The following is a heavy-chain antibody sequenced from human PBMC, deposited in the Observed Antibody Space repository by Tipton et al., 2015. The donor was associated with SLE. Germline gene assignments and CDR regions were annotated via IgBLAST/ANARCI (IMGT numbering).Heavy chain of an antibody. CDR1: GFTFSSYA. CDR2: ISGSGGST. Sequence: SLRLSCAASGFTFSSYAMSWVRQAPGKGLEWVSAISGSGGSTYYADSVKGRFTISRDNSKNTLYLQMNSLRAEDTAVYYCASSGTYYVSFDYWGQGTLVTVSS. CDR3: ASSGTYYVSFDY. J-gene: IGHJ4*02. V-gene: IGHV3-23*01. D-gene: IGHD1-26*01.